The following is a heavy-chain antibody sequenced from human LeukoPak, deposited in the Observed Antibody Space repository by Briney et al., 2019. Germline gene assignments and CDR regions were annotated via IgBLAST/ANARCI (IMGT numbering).Heavy chain of an antibody. CDR1: GFTFSSYA. CDR3: AKERRDNYYGSGNYFGGFDY. V-gene: IGHV3-23*01. J-gene: IGHJ4*02. D-gene: IGHD3-10*01. CDR2: ISGSAGGT. Sequence: GGSLRLSCAASGFTFSSYAMSWVRQAPGKGLEWVSTISGSAGGTYYADSVRGRFTISRDNSKNTLNLQVNRLRIEDTAVYYCAKERRDNYYGSGNYFGGFDYWGQGTLVTVSS.